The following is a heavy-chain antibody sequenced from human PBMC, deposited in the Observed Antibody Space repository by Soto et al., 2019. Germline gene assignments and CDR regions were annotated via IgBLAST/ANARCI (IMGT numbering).Heavy chain of an antibody. Sequence: QVQLVESGGGVVQPGRSLRLSCAASGFTFSSYGMHWVRQAPGKGLEWVAVISYDGSNKHYADSVKGRFTISRDNSKNTLDLQMNSLRAEDTAVYYCAKDSHCSGWYGMDVWGQGTTVTVSS. D-gene: IGHD6-19*01. V-gene: IGHV3-30*18. CDR1: GFTFSSYG. CDR2: ISYDGSNK. J-gene: IGHJ6*02. CDR3: AKDSHCSGWYGMDV.